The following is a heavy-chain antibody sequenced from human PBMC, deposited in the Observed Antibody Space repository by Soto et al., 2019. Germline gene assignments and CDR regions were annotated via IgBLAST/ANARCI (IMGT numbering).Heavy chain of an antibody. Sequence: EVQLVQSGAEVKKPGESLRISCQGSGYSFSNHWVTWVRQMPGGGLEWMGKIGPTDSDTKYSPSLQGHVTMSFDTSISTAYLQWSTLKASDTAMYCCARHALGSSGSHDFDYWGQGTLVTVSS. D-gene: IGHD6-19*01. V-gene: IGHV5-10-1*01. CDR3: ARHALGSSGSHDFDY. CDR2: IGPTDSDT. CDR1: GYSFSNHW. J-gene: IGHJ4*02.